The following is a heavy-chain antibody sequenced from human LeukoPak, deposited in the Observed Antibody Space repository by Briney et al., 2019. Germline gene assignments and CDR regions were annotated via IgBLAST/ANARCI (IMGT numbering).Heavy chain of an antibody. CDR1: GFTFSDYH. D-gene: IGHD1-14*01. Sequence: GGSLRLSCAASGFTFSDYHINWIRQAPGKGLEWVSHISSSGRLMQYADSVKGRFTITRDNAQNFMSLQMNSLKPEDTAVYYCARDTNNGLDVWGRGTTVTVSS. V-gene: IGHV3-11*01. J-gene: IGHJ6*02. CDR2: ISSSGRLM. CDR3: ARDTNNGLDV.